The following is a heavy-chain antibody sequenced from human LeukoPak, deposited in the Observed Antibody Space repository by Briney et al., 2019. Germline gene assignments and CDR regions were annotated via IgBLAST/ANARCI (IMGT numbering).Heavy chain of an antibody. V-gene: IGHV5-51*01. Sequence: GESLKISCKGSGYSFTSYWIGWVRQMPGKGLEWMGIIYPGDSDTRYSPSFQGQVTISADKSISTAYLQWSSLKASDTAMYYCARRNTLLWFGEENWFDPWGQGTLVTVSS. CDR2: IYPGDSDT. CDR3: ARRNTLLWFGEENWFDP. CDR1: GYSFTSYW. D-gene: IGHD3-10*01. J-gene: IGHJ5*02.